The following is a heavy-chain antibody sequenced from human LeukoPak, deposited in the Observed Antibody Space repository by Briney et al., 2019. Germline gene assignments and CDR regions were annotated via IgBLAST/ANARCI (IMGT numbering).Heavy chain of an antibody. V-gene: IGHV4-4*07. D-gene: IGHD3-16*02. Sequence: SETLSLTCTVSGGSISSYYWSWIRQPAGKGLEWIGRIYTSGSTNYNPSLKSRVTMPVDTSKNQFSLKLSSVTAADTAVYYCAREGLYDYVWGSYRFDYWGQGTLVTVSS. J-gene: IGHJ4*02. CDR3: AREGLYDYVWGSYRFDY. CDR1: GGSISSYY. CDR2: IYTSGST.